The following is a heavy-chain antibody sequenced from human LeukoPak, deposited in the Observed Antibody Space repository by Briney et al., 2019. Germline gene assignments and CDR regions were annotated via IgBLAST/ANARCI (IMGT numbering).Heavy chain of an antibody. CDR1: GYSFTSYW. Sequence: GESLKISCKGSGYSFTSYWIGWVRQMPGKGLEWMGIIYPGDSDTRYSPSFQGQVTISADKSISTAYLQWSSLKASDTATYYCARLDGSGSRYYYYGMDVWGQGTTVTVSS. CDR3: ARLDGSGSRYYYYGMDV. J-gene: IGHJ6*02. V-gene: IGHV5-51*01. CDR2: IYPGDSDT. D-gene: IGHD3-10*01.